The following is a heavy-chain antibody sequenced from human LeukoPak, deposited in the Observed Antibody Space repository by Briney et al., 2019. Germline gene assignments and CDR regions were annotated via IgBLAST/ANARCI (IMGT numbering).Heavy chain of an antibody. CDR3: VRDGGVSGYDLLDY. Sequence: GGSLRLSCAASGCTFSNYWMTWVRQAPGKGLEWVAHINQDGSEEHYMDSVKARFTISRDNAKNSLSLQMNSLRAEDTAVYYCVRDGGVSGYDLLDYWGQGTLVTVSS. V-gene: IGHV3-7*01. CDR2: INQDGSEE. CDR1: GCTFSNYW. J-gene: IGHJ4*02. D-gene: IGHD5-12*01.